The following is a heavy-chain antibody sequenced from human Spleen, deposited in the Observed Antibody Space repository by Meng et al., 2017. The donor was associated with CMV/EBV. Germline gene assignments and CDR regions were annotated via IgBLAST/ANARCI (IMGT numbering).Heavy chain of an antibody. CDR3: ASFRDGYPIDH. J-gene: IGHJ4*02. CDR1: GGSVSSGSYY. V-gene: IGHV4-61*01. Sequence: GSLRLSCTVSGGSVSSGSYYWSWIRQPPGKGLEWIGYIYYSGSTNYNPSLKSRVTISVDTSKNQLSLELSSVTAADTAVYYCASFRDGYPIDHWGQGTLVTVSS. D-gene: IGHD5-24*01. CDR2: IYYSGST.